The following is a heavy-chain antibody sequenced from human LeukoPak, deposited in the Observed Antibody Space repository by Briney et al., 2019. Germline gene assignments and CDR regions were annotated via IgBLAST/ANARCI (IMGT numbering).Heavy chain of an antibody. V-gene: IGHV1-46*01. D-gene: IGHD5-24*01. J-gene: IGHJ3*02. Sequence: GASVKVSCKASGYTFTSYYMHWVRQAPGQGLEWMGLINPGGDNTNHAQSFQGRVTMTRDTSASTVYMELSSLRSEYTAIYYCARIRDGYNDAYDIWGQGTVVTVPS. CDR2: INPGGDNT. CDR3: ARIRDGYNDAYDI. CDR1: GYTFTSYY.